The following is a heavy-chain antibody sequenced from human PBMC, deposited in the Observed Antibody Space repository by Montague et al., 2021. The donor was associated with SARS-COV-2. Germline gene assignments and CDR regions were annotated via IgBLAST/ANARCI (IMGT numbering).Heavy chain of an antibody. CDR3: AREFRIELWQTNWYFGL. J-gene: IGHJ2*01. D-gene: IGHD3-16*01. CDR2: FDHSGDT. Sequence: SETLSLTCSVSGGSISGHYWSWIRQPPGKGLEWIGNFDHSGDTKYNPSHKSRATISVDTSKNQFALRLHSVTAADTAVYYCAREFRIELWQTNWYFGLWGRGTLVTASS. CDR1: GGSISGHY. V-gene: IGHV4-59*11.